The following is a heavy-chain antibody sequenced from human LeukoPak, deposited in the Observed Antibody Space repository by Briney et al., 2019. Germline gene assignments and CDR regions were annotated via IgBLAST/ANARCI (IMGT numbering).Heavy chain of an antibody. CDR2: IYYSGST. D-gene: IGHD2-2*02. V-gene: IGHV4-39*07. J-gene: IGHJ4*02. Sequence: PSETLSLTCTVSGGSISSSSYYWGWIRQPPGKGLEWIGSIYYSGSTYYNPSLKSRVTISVDTSKNQFSLKLSSVTAADTAVYHCARGRPNCSSTSCYTNYWGQGTLVTVSS. CDR3: ARGRPNCSSTSCYTNY. CDR1: GGSISSSSYY.